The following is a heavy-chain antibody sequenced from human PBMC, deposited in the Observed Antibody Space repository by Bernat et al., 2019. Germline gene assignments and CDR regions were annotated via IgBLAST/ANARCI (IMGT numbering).Heavy chain of an antibody. CDR3: AREAFLALDY. J-gene: IGHJ4*02. D-gene: IGHD3-3*02. Sequence: QVQLQESGPGLVKPSETLSLTCTVSGGSISSYYWSWIRQPPGKGLEWIGYIYYSGSTNYNPSLKSRVTISVDTSKNQFSLKLSSVTAADTAVYYCAREAFLALDYWGQGTLVTVSS. CDR1: GGSISSYY. CDR2: IYYSGST. V-gene: IGHV4-59*12.